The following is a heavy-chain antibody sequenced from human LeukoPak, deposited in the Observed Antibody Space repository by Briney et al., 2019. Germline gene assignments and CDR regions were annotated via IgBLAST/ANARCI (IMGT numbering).Heavy chain of an antibody. Sequence: ASVKVSCKASGYTFTGYYMHWVRQAPGQGLEWMGWISAYNGNTNYAQKLQGRVTMTTDTSTSTAYMELRSLRSDDTAVYYCARDGPPRITMVRGYGGYNWFDPWGQGTLVTVSS. CDR3: ARDGPPRITMVRGYGGYNWFDP. D-gene: IGHD3-10*01. CDR1: GYTFTGYY. V-gene: IGHV1-18*04. J-gene: IGHJ5*02. CDR2: ISAYNGNT.